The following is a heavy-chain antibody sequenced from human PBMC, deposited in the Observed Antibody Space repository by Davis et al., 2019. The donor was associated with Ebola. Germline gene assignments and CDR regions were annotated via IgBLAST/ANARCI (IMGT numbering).Heavy chain of an antibody. CDR2: TRNKANSYST. Sequence: GESLKISCAASGFTLSDQYMDWVRQTPGLGLEWVGRTRNKANSYSTEYAASVKGRFTISRDDSKSSLYLQMNSLKTDDTALYYCARSVKTREFDYWGQGTLVTVSS. CDR1: GFTLSDQY. J-gene: IGHJ4*02. V-gene: IGHV3-72*01. D-gene: IGHD1-26*01. CDR3: ARSVKTREFDY.